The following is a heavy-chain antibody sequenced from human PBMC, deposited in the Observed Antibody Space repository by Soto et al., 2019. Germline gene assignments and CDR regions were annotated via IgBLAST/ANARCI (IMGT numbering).Heavy chain of an antibody. D-gene: IGHD4-17*01. Sequence: SPSFQGHVTISADKSISTAYLQWSSLKASDTAMYYCARHDYGDANYGMDVWGQGTTVTVSS. J-gene: IGHJ6*02. CDR3: ARHDYGDANYGMDV. V-gene: IGHV5-10-1*01.